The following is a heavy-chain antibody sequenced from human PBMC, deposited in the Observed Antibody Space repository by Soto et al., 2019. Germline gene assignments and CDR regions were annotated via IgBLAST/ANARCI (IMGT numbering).Heavy chain of an antibody. CDR1: GFALVDY. CDR2: ISGSGAYT. CDR3: ARDYSNKGFDY. Sequence: PGGSLRRSCTASGFALVDYMSWIRQAPGKGLESVSYISGSGAYTTYADSVRGRFTISRDNAKNSLYLQMNNLRAEDTAVYYCARDYSNKGFDYWGQGT. J-gene: IGHJ4*02. D-gene: IGHD5-18*01. V-gene: IGHV3-11*05.